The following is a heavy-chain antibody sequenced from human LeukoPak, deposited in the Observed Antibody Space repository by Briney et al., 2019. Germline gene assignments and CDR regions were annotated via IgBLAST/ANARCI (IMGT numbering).Heavy chain of an antibody. J-gene: IGHJ4*02. D-gene: IGHD6-13*01. CDR2: ISYDGSNK. V-gene: IGHV3-30*04. CDR3: ARDGSIAAAGYYFDY. CDR1: GFTFSSYA. Sequence: GSLRLSCAASGFTFSSYAMHWVRQAPGKGLEWVAVISYDGSNKYYADSVKGRFTISRDNSKNTLYLQMNSLRAEDTAVYYCARDGSIAAAGYYFDYWGQGTLVTVSS.